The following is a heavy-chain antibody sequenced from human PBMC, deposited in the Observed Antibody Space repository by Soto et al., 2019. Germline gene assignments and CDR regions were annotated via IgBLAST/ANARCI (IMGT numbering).Heavy chain of an antibody. CDR3: AKDEYSSSLGFDY. CDR2: ISYDGSNK. Sequence: GGSLRLSCAASGFTFSSYGMHWVRQAPGKGLEWVAVISYDGSNKYYADSVKGRSTISRDNSKNTLCLQMNSLRAEDTAVYYCAKDEYSSSLGFDYWGQGTLVTVSS. J-gene: IGHJ4*02. D-gene: IGHD6-6*01. V-gene: IGHV3-30*18. CDR1: GFTFSSYG.